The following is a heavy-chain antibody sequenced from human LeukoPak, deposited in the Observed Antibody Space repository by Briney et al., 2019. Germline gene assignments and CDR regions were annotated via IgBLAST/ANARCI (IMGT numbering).Heavy chain of an antibody. V-gene: IGHV3-21*01. Sequence: SGGSLRLSCAASGFTFSSYSMNWVRQAPGKGLEWVSSISSSSSYIYYADSVKGRFTISRDNAKNSLYLQMNSLRAEDTAVYYCARDDYYDSSGYYPWGQGTLVTVSS. CDR3: ARDDYYDSSGYYP. J-gene: IGHJ5*02. CDR1: GFTFSSYS. D-gene: IGHD3-22*01. CDR2: ISSSSSYI.